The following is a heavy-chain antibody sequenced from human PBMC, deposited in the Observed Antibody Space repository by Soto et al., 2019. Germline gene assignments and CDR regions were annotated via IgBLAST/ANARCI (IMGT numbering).Heavy chain of an antibody. J-gene: IGHJ5*02. Sequence: AGGSLRLSCAASGFTFDDYAMYWVRQAPGKGLEWVSGISWNSGSVGYADSVKGRFTISRDNAKNSLYLQMNSLRTEDTALYYCAKDPIVGATWGGNWFDPWGQGTLVTVSS. CDR2: ISWNSGSV. CDR3: AKDPIVGATWGGNWFDP. CDR1: GFTFDDYA. D-gene: IGHD1-26*01. V-gene: IGHV3-9*01.